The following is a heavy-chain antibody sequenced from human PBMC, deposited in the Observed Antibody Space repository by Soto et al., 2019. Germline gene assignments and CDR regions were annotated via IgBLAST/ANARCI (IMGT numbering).Heavy chain of an antibody. CDR2: IYPGDSKT. J-gene: IGHJ6*02. CDR3: ARRRYYDSSGYLYYYYGMDV. D-gene: IGHD3-22*01. Sequence: GESLKISCTGSGYSFTNYWIAWVRPMPGKGLECMGIIYPGDSKTTYSPSFQGQVTISADKSISTAYLQWSSLKASDTAMYYCARRRYYDSSGYLYYYYGMDVWGQGTTVNVSS. CDR1: GYSFTNYW. V-gene: IGHV5-51*01.